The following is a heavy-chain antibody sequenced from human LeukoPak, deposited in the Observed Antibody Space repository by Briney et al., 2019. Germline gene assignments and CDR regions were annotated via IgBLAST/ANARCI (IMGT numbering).Heavy chain of an antibody. J-gene: IGHJ4*02. CDR1: GGSISSSSYY. CDR3: ARAAYGDESLFDY. CDR2: IYYSGST. Sequence: SETLSLTCTVSGGSISSSSYYWGWIRQPPGKGLEWIGSIYYSGSTYYNPSLKSRVTISVDTSKNQFSLKLSSVTAADTAVYYCARAAYGDESLFDYWGQGTLVTVSS. D-gene: IGHD4-17*01. V-gene: IGHV4-39*07.